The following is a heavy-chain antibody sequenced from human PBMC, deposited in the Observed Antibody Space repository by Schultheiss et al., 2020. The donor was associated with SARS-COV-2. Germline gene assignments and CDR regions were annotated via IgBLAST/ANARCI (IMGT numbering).Heavy chain of an antibody. CDR3: ARDGALSGSYGGVY. V-gene: IGHV3-30*03. Sequence: GESLKISCAASGFTFSSYGMHWVRQAPGKGLEWVAVISYDGSNKKYADSVKGRFTISRDNSKNTLYLQMNSLRAEDTAVYYCARDGALSGSYGGVYWGQGTLVTVSS. CDR2: ISYDGSNK. D-gene: IGHD1-26*01. CDR1: GFTFSSYG. J-gene: IGHJ4*02.